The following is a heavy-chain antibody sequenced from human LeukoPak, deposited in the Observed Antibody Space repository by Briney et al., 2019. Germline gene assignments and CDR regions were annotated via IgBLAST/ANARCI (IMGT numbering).Heavy chain of an antibody. CDR2: MNPNSGNT. CDR1: GYTFTSYD. Sequence: ASVRVSCKASGYTFTSYDINWVRQATGQGLEWMGWMNPNSGNTGYAQKFQGRVTMTRNTSISTAYMELSSLRADDTAVYYCARDLSYSRDDAFDLWGQGTMVTVSS. V-gene: IGHV1-8*01. J-gene: IGHJ3*01. CDR3: ARDLSYSRDDAFDL. D-gene: IGHD3-22*01.